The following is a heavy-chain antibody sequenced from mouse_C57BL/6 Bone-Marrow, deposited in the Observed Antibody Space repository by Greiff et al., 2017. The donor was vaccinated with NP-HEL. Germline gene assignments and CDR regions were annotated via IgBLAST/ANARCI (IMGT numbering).Heavy chain of an antibody. V-gene: IGHV5-4*03. CDR2: ISDGGSYT. Sequence: EVKVVESGGGLVKPGGSLKLSCAASGFTFSSYAMSWVRQTPEKRLEWVATISDGGSYTYYPDHVKGRFTISRDNAKNNLSLHMSHLKSEDTAMYYCTRVYYYVCFDYWGQGTTLTVSS. CDR3: TRVYYYVCFDY. J-gene: IGHJ2*01. CDR1: GFTFSSYA. D-gene: IGHD1-1*01.